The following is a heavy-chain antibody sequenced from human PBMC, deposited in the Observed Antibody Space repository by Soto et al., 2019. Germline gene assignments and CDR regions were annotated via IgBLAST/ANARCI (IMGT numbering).Heavy chain of an antibody. CDR1: GFTFSSYG. J-gene: IGHJ3*01. CDR2: ISSSTTYI. V-gene: IGHV3-21*01. D-gene: IGHD4-17*01. CDR3: ARKRGDYDDAFDV. Sequence: GWSLRLSCAASGFTFSSYGMNWVRQAPGKGLQWVSSISSSTTYIYYADSVKGRFTISRDNTRNSLYLQMSSLRAEDTAVYYCARKRGDYDDAFDVWGQGTMVTVS.